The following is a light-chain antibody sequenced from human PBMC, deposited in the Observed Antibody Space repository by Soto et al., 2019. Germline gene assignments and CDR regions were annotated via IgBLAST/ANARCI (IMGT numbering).Light chain of an antibody. CDR2: GAS. V-gene: IGKV3-20*01. J-gene: IGKJ1*01. CDR1: QSVSSAY. Sequence: ETVLTQSPGTLSLSPGGRATLSCRASQSVSSAYLAWYQQKPGQAPRLLIYGASSRAAGIPDRFSGSGSGTDFTLTISRLEPEDFAVYYCQQYATSRWTFGQGTKVEIK. CDR3: QQYATSRWT.